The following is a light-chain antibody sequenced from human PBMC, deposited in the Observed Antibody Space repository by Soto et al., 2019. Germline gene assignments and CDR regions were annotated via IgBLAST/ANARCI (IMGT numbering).Light chain of an antibody. Sequence: QSVLTQPASVSGSPGQSTTISCTGTSSDVGGYNFVSRYQQHPGRAPKLLIYEVSRRPSGVSNRFSGSKSGDTASLTISGLQAEDEADYYCYSYRGYYTRVFGTGTKVP. CDR3: YSYRGYYTRV. CDR2: EVS. J-gene: IGLJ1*01. V-gene: IGLV2-14*01. CDR1: SSDVGGYNF.